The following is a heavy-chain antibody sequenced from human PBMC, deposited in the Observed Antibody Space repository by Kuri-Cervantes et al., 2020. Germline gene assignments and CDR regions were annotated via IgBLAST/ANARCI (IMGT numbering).Heavy chain of an antibody. CDR3: ASITLLGGYCVSD. CDR1: GGSISSSSYY. Sequence: SETLSLTCTVSGGSISSSSYYWGWVRQPPGKGLEWIGSIYYRGTTYYNPSLKGRVTISVDTSKNQFSLKLSSVTAADTAVYYCASITLLGGYCVSDWGQGTLVTVSS. D-gene: IGHD3-22*01. V-gene: IGHV4-39*07. CDR2: IYYRGTT. J-gene: IGHJ4*02.